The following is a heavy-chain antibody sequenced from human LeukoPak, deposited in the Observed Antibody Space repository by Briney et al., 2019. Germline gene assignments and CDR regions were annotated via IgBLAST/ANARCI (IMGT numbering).Heavy chain of an antibody. J-gene: IGHJ3*02. CDR3: ARDLYSSSWYGAVDI. D-gene: IGHD6-13*01. CDR2: IYYSGST. CDR1: GGSISSYY. V-gene: IGHV4-59*01. Sequence: SEALSLTCTVSGGSISSYYWSWIRQPPGKALEWIGYIYYSGSTNYNPSLKSRVTISVDTSKNQFSLKLSSVTAADTAVYYCARDLYSSSWYGAVDIWGQATMVTVSS.